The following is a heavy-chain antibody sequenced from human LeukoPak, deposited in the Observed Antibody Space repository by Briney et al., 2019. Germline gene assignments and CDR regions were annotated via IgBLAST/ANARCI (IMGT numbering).Heavy chain of an antibody. V-gene: IGHV1-69*05. CDR3: ATANRRDGYNFGDY. Sequence: GSSVKDSCKASGGTFSSYAISWVRQAPGQGLEWMGGIIPIFGTANYAQKFQGRVTITTDESTSTAYMELSSLRSEDTAVYYCATANRRDGYNFGDYWGQGTLVTVSS. J-gene: IGHJ4*02. D-gene: IGHD5-24*01. CDR1: GGTFSSYA. CDR2: IIPIFGTA.